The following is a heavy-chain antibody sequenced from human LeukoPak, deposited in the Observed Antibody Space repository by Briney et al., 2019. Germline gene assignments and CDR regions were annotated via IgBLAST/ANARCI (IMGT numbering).Heavy chain of an antibody. V-gene: IGHV3-33*01. CDR2: IWYDGSNK. J-gene: IGHJ4*02. CDR1: GFTFSSYG. D-gene: IGHD6-13*01. CDR3: ARAPEGVAAAGLDY. Sequence: PGRSLRLSCAASGFTFSSYGMHWVRQAPGKGLEWVAVIWYDGSNKYYADSVKGRFTISRDNSKNTLYLQMNSLRAEDTAVYYCARAPEGVAAAGLDYWGQGTLVTVSS.